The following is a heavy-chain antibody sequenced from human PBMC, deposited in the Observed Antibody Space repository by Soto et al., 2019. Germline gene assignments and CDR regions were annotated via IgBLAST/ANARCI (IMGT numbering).Heavy chain of an antibody. J-gene: IGHJ4*02. V-gene: IGHV3-30-3*01. D-gene: IGHD1-26*01. Sequence: QVQLVESGGGVVQPGRSLRLSCAASGFTFSGFSLHWVRQAPGKGLDWVAIISYDGSNKYYADSVRGRFTISRDNSKNTLYLQMNSLRVADTAVYYCVRAAWENYFDYWGQGTLVTVSS. CDR1: GFTFSGFS. CDR2: ISYDGSNK. CDR3: VRAAWENYFDY.